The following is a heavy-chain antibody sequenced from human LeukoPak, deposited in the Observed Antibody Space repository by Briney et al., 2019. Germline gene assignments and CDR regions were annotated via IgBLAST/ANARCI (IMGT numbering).Heavy chain of an antibody. D-gene: IGHD3-3*01. J-gene: IGHJ6*03. V-gene: IGHV1-8*03. CDR1: GYTFTSYD. Sequence: ASVKVSCKASGYTFTSYDINWVRQATGQGLEWMGWMNPNSGNTGYAQKFQGRVTITRNTSISTAYMELSSLRAEDTAVYYCAKMILEWLYMDVWGKGTTVTVSS. CDR2: MNPNSGNT. CDR3: AKMILEWLYMDV.